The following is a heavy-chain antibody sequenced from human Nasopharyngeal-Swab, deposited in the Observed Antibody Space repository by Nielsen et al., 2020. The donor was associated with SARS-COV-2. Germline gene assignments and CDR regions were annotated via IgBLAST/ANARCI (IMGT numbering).Heavy chain of an antibody. CDR1: GYTFTGNY. Sequence: ASVKVSCKASGYTFTGNYMHWVRQAPGQGLEWMGWINPNSGGTNYAQKFQGRVTMTRDTSISTAYMELSRLRSDDTAVYYCARDPGAIFGVVIYYYYGVDVWGQGTTVTVSS. J-gene: IGHJ6*02. CDR3: ARDPGAIFGVVIYYYYGVDV. D-gene: IGHD3-3*01. CDR2: INPNSGGT. V-gene: IGHV1-2*02.